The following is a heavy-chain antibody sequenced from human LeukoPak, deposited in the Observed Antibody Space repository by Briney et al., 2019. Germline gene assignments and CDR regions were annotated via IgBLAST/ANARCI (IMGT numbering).Heavy chain of an antibody. CDR3: ATGIGGRKVRIDY. J-gene: IGHJ4*02. Sequence: ASVKVSCKASGYTFTGYYMHWVRQAPGQGLEWMGWINPNSGGTNYAQKFQGRVTMTRDTSISTAYMELSRLRSDDTAVYYCATGIGGRKVRIDYWGQGTLVTVSS. CDR2: INPNSGGT. CDR1: GYTFTGYY. V-gene: IGHV1-2*02. D-gene: IGHD3-10*01.